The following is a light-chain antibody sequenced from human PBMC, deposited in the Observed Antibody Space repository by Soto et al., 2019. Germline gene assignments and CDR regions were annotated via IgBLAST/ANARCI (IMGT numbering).Light chain of an antibody. V-gene: IGKV3-15*01. J-gene: IGKJ1*01. CDR2: GAS. Sequence: EIVMTQSPATLSVSPGERVTLSCRASQSVSSNLAWYQQKPGQAPRLLIYGASTRATGVPARFSGSGSGTEFTLTISSLQSEDFAFDYLQYYNNWPPWTFGQGTKVEIK. CDR3: QYYNNWPPWT. CDR1: QSVSSN.